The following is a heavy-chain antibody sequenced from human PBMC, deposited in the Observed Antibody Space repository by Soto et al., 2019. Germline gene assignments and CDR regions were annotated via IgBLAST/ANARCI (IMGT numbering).Heavy chain of an antibody. D-gene: IGHD5-18*01. CDR2: ISYDGSNK. CDR3: AKDHRTAMLDY. CDR1: GFTFSSYG. V-gene: IGHV3-30*18. Sequence: GGSLRLSCAASGFTFSSYGMHWVRQAPGKGLEWVAVISYDGSNKYYADSVKGRFTISRDNSKNTLYLQMNSLRAEDTAVYYCAKDHRTAMLDYWGQGTLVTVSS. J-gene: IGHJ4*02.